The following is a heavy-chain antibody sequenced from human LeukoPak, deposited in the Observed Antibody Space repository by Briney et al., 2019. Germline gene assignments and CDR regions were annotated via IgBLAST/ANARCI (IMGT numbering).Heavy chain of an antibody. V-gene: IGHV4-34*01. CDR1: GGSFSGYY. Sequence: SETLSLTCAVYGGSFSGYYWSWIRQPPGKGLEWIGEINHSGSTNYNPSLKSRVTILVDTSKNQFSLKLSSVTAADTAVYYCARLNYDFWSGYQNTFYYFDYWGQGTLVTVSS. J-gene: IGHJ4*02. CDR3: ARLNYDFWSGYQNTFYYFDY. D-gene: IGHD3-3*01. CDR2: INHSGST.